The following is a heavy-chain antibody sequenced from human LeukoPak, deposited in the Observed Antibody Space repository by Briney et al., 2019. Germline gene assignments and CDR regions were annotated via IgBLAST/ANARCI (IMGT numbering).Heavy chain of an antibody. V-gene: IGHV3-43*01. CDR2: ISWDGGST. J-gene: IGHJ5*02. D-gene: IGHD6-13*01. CDR3: AKGSQWEQLVPWFDP. Sequence: GGSLRLSCAASGFTFDDYTMHWVRQAPGKGLEWVSLISWDGGSTYYADSVKGRFTISRDNSKNSLYLQMNSLRTEDTALYYCAKGSQWEQLVPWFDPWGQGTLVTVSS. CDR1: GFTFDDYT.